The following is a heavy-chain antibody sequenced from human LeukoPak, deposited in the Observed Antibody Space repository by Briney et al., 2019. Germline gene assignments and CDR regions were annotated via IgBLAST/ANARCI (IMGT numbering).Heavy chain of an antibody. CDR3: ARLSPGYSSGWYVGAFDI. CDR1: GDSISSSSSY. Sequence: SETLSLTCTVSGDSISSSSSYWGWIRQPPGEGLEWIGSIYYSGSTYYNTSLKSRVTISVDTSKNQFSLRLNSVTAADTAVYYCARLSPGYSSGWYVGAFDIWGQGTMVTVSS. D-gene: IGHD6-19*01. J-gene: IGHJ3*02. CDR2: IYYSGST. V-gene: IGHV4-39*01.